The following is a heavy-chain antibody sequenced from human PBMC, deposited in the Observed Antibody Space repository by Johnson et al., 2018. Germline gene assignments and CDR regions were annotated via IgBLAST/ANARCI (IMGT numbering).Heavy chain of an antibody. CDR3: ARSSRYDFGSDQSGSGTFAI. CDR2: IYSGDSEI. Sequence: VQLVESGAEVKKPGESLKISCKGFGYSFISYWIGWVRQMPGKGLEWMGIIYSGDSEIRYSPSFQGQVTTSADKSISPAYLQWSSLKASDTGMYYCARSSRYDFGSDQSGSGTFAIWGQGTMVTVSS. D-gene: IGHD3-3*01. V-gene: IGHV5-51*03. J-gene: IGHJ3*02. CDR1: GYSFISYW.